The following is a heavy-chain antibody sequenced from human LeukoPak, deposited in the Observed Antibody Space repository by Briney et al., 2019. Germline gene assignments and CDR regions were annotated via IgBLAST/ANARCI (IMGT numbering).Heavy chain of an antibody. CDR3: ARQIASAGTAGFDF. J-gene: IGHJ4*02. D-gene: IGHD6-13*01. CDR2: ISHSGST. CDR1: GGSISSHY. Sequence: KPSETLSLTCTVSGGSISSHYWSWIRQPPGKGLEWIGYISHSGSTNYNPSLKSRLNISLDTSKNQSSLKLSSVTAADTAVYYCARQIASAGTAGFDFWGQGALVTVSS. V-gene: IGHV4-59*08.